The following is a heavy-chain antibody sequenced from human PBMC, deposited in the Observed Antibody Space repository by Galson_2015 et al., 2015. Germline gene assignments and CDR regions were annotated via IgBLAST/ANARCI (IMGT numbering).Heavy chain of an antibody. V-gene: IGHV3-30-3*01. J-gene: IGHJ4*02. Sequence: SLRLSCAASGFTFSSYAMHWVRQAPGKGLEWVAVISYDGSNEYYADSVKGRFTISRDNSKNTLYLQMNSLRAEDTAVYYCAREEPDTAMVFWGQGTLVTVSS. CDR2: ISYDGSNE. CDR1: GFTFSSYA. CDR3: AREEPDTAMVF. D-gene: IGHD5-18*01.